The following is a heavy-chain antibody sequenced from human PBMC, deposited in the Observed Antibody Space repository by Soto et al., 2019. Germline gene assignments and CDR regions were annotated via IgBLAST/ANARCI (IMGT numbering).Heavy chain of an antibody. V-gene: IGHV3-30*18. Sequence: GGSLRLSCAASGFTFSSYGMHWVRQAPGKGLEWVAVISYDGSNKYYADSVKGRFTISRDNSKNTLYLQMNSLRAEDTAVYYCAKDPIAVDSQGPWGQGTLVTVSS. D-gene: IGHD6-19*01. CDR1: GFTFSSYG. CDR2: ISYDGSNK. CDR3: AKDPIAVDSQGP. J-gene: IGHJ5*02.